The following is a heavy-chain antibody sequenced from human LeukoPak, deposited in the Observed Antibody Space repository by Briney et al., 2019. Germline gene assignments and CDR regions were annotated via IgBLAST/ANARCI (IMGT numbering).Heavy chain of an antibody. D-gene: IGHD2-2*01. Sequence: GGSRNLSFPAPEFTFGTYSMNWFRKAQGKGLEWSPAISGSGGSTYYADSVKGRFTISRDNSKNTLYLQMSSLRAEDTAVYYCAKDVGGAVVPAAVDYWGQGTLVTVSS. V-gene: IGHV3-23*01. J-gene: IGHJ4*02. CDR3: AKDVGGAVVPAAVDY. CDR1: EFTFGTYS. CDR2: ISGSGGST.